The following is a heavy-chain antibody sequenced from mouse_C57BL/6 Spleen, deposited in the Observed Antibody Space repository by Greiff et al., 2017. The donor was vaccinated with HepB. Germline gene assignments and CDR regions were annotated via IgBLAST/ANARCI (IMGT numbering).Heavy chain of an antibody. CDR3: ARRPFTTVVDHYYAMDY. V-gene: IGHV5-6*02. J-gene: IGHJ4*01. D-gene: IGHD1-1*01. Sequence: EVMLVESGGDLVKPGGSLKLSCAASGFTFSSYGMSWVRQTPDKRLGWVATISSGGSYTYYPDSVKGRFTISRDNAKNTLYLQMSSLKSEDTAMYYCARRPFTTVVDHYYAMDYWGQGTSVTVSS. CDR1: GFTFSSYG. CDR2: ISSGGSYT.